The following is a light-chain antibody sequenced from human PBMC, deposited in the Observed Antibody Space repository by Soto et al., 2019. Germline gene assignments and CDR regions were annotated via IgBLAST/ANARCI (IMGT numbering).Light chain of an antibody. CDR1: SSDVGGYNY. CDR3: SSYTSSHFWV. V-gene: IGLV2-14*01. Sequence: QSALTQPASVSGSPGQSITISCTGTSSDVGGYNYDSWCQQHPGKAPKLMIYEVSSRPSGISNRFSGSKSGNTASLTISGLQAEDEADYYCSSYTSSHFWVFAEGTKVTVL. J-gene: IGLJ3*02. CDR2: EVS.